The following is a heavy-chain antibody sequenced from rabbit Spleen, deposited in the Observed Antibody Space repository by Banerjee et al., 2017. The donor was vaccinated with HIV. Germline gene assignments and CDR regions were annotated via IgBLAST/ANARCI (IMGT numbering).Heavy chain of an antibody. J-gene: IGHJ4*01. D-gene: IGHD4-2*01. V-gene: IGHV1S45*01. Sequence: QEQLVESGGGLVQPEGSLTLTCTASGFSFSSGYDMCWVRQAPGKGLEWIACIYTGDGNTYYASWAKGRFTISKTSSTTVTLQMTSLTAADTATYFCARRYAAIDDAFDLWGQGTLVTVS. CDR3: ARRYAAIDDAFDL. CDR2: IYTGDGNT. CDR1: GFSFSSGYD.